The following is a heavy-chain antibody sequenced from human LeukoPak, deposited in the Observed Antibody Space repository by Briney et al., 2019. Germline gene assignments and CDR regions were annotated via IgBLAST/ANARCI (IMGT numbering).Heavy chain of an antibody. CDR3: AKGSKAVLFTRDHYMDV. CDR2: ISGSGGST. J-gene: IGHJ6*03. V-gene: IGHV3-23*01. D-gene: IGHD6-19*01. Sequence: PGGSLRLSCAASGFTFSNYAMSWVRQAPGKGLEWVSAISGSGGSTYYADSVKGRFTISRDNSKNTLYLQMNSLRAEDTAVYFCAKGSKAVLFTRDHYMDVWGKGTTVTISS. CDR1: GFTFSNYA.